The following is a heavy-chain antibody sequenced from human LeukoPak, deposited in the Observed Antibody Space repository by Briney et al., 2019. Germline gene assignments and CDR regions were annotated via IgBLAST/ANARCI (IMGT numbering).Heavy chain of an antibody. D-gene: IGHD1-26*01. J-gene: IGHJ3*02. CDR1: GFTFSSYA. CDR3: ARVTRRWELLQVAFDI. CDR2: ISYDGSNK. V-gene: IGHV3-30-3*01. Sequence: PGGSLRLSCAASGFTFSSYAMHWVRQAPGKGLEWVAVISYDGSNKYYADSVKGRFTISRDNSKNTLYLQMNSLRAEDTAVYYCARVTRRWELLQVAFDIWGQGTMVTVSS.